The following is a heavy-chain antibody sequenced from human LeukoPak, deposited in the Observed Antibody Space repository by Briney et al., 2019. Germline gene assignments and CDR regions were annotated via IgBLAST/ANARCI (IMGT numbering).Heavy chain of an antibody. J-gene: IGHJ5*02. Sequence: ASETLSLTCTVSGGSISSYYWSWIRQPPGKGLEWIGYIYYSGSTNYNPSLKSRVTISVDTSKNQFSLKLSSVTAADTAVYYCARQQCNGGSCYSRAIWFDPWGQGTLVTVSS. CDR3: ARQQCNGGSCYSRAIWFDP. CDR1: GGSISSYY. V-gene: IGHV4-59*08. CDR2: IYYSGST. D-gene: IGHD2-15*01.